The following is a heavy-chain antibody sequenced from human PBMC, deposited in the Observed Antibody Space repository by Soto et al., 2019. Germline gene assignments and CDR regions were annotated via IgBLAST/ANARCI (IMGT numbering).Heavy chain of an antibody. CDR2: IKSKTDGGTT. V-gene: IGHV3-15*07. Sequence: GGSLRLSCAASGFTFSNAWMNWVRQAPGKGLEWVGRIKSKTDGGTTDYAAPVKGRFTISRDDSKNTLYLQMNSLKTEDTAVYYCTTDYSASLWFGELGAFMDVWGQGTTVTVSS. D-gene: IGHD3-10*01. CDR1: GFTFSNAW. J-gene: IGHJ6*02. CDR3: TTDYSASLWFGELGAFMDV.